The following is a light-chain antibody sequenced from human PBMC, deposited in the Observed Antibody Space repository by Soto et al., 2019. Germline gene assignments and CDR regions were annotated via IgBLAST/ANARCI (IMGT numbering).Light chain of an antibody. CDR2: CAS. V-gene: IGKV3-20*01. CDR3: HQYCNSPIT. CDR1: QSISST. J-gene: IGKJ1*01. Sequence: EIVLTQSPCSLSLSPGERATLPCRASQSISSTLACYHQKPGQAPSLLIYCASNSATRIPARFSGSGCGTEFTLTTSRLEPEDFAVYYCHQYCNSPITFGQGTKV.